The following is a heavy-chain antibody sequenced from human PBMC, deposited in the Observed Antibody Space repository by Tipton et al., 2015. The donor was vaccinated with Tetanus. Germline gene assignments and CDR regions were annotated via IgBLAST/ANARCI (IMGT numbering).Heavy chain of an antibody. CDR2: IFHTGGT. D-gene: IGHD3-10*01. CDR3: ARSHGSGGLLWFDS. CDR1: GGSINNGAYT. Sequence: TLSLTCTVSGGSINNGAYTWSWIRQSPGKGLERIGYIFHTGGTYYNPSLKSRVTISVDGPKNQFSLNLKSVTAADTAVYYRARSHGSGGLLWFDSWGQGTLVTVSS. V-gene: IGHV4-30-2*06. J-gene: IGHJ5*01.